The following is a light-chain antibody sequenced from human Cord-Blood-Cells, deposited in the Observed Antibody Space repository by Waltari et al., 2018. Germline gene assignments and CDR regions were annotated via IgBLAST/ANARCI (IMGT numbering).Light chain of an antibody. V-gene: IGLV1-44*01. J-gene: IGLJ3*02. CDR1: SSTIGSNT. CDR2: SNN. CDR3: AAWDDSLNGWV. Sequence: QSVLTQPPPGSGTPGQRVSISCSGSSSTIGSNTVNWYQQLPGTAPKLLIYSNNQRPSGVPDRFSGSKSGTSASLAISGLQSEDEADDYCAAWDDSLNGWVFGGGTKLTVL.